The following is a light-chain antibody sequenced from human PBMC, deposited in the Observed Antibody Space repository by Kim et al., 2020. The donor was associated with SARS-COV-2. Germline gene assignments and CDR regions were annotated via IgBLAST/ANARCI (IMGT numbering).Light chain of an antibody. CDR2: EVN. CDR1: SSDVGGYKY. Sequence: PAQSDTTSCTGTSSDVGGYKYVSWYQQRPDTAPKLIIYEVNKRPSGVPDRFSGSRSGTTASLTVSGLQVDDEADYYCSSYAGSLYVFGTGTKVTVL. V-gene: IGLV2-8*01. CDR3: SSYAGSLYV. J-gene: IGLJ1*01.